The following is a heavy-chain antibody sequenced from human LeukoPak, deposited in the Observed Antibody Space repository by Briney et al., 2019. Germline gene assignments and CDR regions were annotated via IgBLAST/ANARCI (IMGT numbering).Heavy chain of an antibody. J-gene: IGHJ6*03. V-gene: IGHV7-4-1*02. CDR1: GYTFTSYG. CDR3: ARDGADNYYYYMDV. D-gene: IGHD3-16*01. Sequence: ASVKVSCKASGYTFTSYGMNWVRQAPGQGLEWMGWINTNTGNTTYAQGFTGRFVFSLDTSVSTAYLQISSLKAEDTAVYYCARDGADNYYYYMDVWGKGTTVTVSS. CDR2: INTNTGNT.